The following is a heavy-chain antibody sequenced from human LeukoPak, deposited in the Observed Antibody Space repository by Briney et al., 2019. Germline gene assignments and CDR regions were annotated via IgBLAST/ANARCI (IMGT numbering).Heavy chain of an antibody. CDR3: ARTYYYGSGSNDY. CDR1: GFTFSS. Sequence: GGSLRLSCAASGFTFSSWVRQAPGKGLEWVSSISGGTNYIYFADSVKGRFTISRDNAKNSLYLQMNSLRAEDTAVYYCARTYYYGSGSNDYWGQGTLVTVSS. CDR2: ISGGTNYI. V-gene: IGHV3-21*01. D-gene: IGHD3-10*01. J-gene: IGHJ4*02.